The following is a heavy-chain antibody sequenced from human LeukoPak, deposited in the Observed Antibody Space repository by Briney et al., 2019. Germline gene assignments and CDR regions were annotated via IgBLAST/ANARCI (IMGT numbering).Heavy chain of an antibody. CDR3: ARPPPLIVVVPAANGYNWFDP. V-gene: IGHV4-38-2*01. CDR2: IYHSGST. CDR1: GYSISSGYY. D-gene: IGHD2-2*01. J-gene: IGHJ5*02. Sequence: SETLSLTCAVSGYSISSGYYWGWIRQPPGKGLEWIGSIYHSGSTYYNPSLKSRVTISVDTSKNQFSLKLSSVTAADTAVYYCARPPPLIVVVPAANGYNWFDPWGQGTLVTVSS.